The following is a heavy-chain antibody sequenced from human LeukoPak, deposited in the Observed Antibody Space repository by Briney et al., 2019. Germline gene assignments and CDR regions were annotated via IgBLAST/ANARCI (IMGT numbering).Heavy chain of an antibody. CDR3: GEGPRGVYYYYGLKV. V-gene: IGHV3-23*01. Sequence: PGGSLRLSCAASEITYDMTWVRQAPGKGLEWLSTIGVSGGSTYYADPVKGRFTISRDNSKNTVSLHMNTLRAEDTAVYYCGEGPRGVYYYYGLKVWGQGTTVTVS. CDR2: IGVSGGST. J-gene: IGHJ6*02. CDR1: EITYD.